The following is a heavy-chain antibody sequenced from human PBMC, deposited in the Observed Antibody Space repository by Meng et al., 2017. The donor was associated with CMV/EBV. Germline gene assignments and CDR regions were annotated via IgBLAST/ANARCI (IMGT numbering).Heavy chain of an antibody. V-gene: IGHV3-72*01. Sequence: GESLKISCAASGFTFSDHYMDWVRQAPGKGLEWVGRTRNKANSYTTEYAASVKGRFTISRDDSKNSLYLQMNSLKTEDTAVYYCAWYCSSTSCYKGGYYYYGMDVWGQGTTVTVSS. CDR3: AWYCSSTSCYKGGYYYYGMDV. D-gene: IGHD2-2*02. J-gene: IGHJ6*02. CDR1: GFTFSDHY. CDR2: TRNKANSYTT.